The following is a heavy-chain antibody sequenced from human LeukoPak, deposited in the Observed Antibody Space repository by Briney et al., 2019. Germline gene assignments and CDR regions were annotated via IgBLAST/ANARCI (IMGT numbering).Heavy chain of an antibody. CDR3: AREARRERRGYGMDV. D-gene: IGHD1-1*01. CDR2: IYPGDSDA. Sequence: GESLKISCKGSGYSFTTYWLVWVRQMPGKGLEWMGIIYPGDSDARYSPSFQGQVTIPADKSISTAYLQWSSLKASDTAMYYCAREARRERRGYGMDVWGQGTTVTVSS. V-gene: IGHV5-51*01. J-gene: IGHJ6*02. CDR1: GYSFTTYW.